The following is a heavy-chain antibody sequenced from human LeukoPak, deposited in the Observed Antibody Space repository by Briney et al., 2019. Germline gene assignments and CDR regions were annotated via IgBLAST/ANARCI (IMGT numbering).Heavy chain of an antibody. D-gene: IGHD1-14*01. CDR3: AKDIPGAFWYFDL. V-gene: IGHV3-23*01. J-gene: IGHJ2*01. Sequence: GGSLRLSCAASGFTFSSYGMSWVRQAPGKGLEWVSAISGSGGSTYYADPVKGRFTISRDNSKNTLYLQMKRLRAEDTSVYYCAKDIPGAFWYFDLWGRGTLVTASS. CDR1: GFTFSSYG. CDR2: ISGSGGST.